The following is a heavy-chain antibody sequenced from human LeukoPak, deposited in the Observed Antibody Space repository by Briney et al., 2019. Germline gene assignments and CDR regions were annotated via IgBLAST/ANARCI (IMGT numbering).Heavy chain of an antibody. J-gene: IGHJ4*02. D-gene: IGHD6-19*01. Sequence: SETQSLTCTVSGASVSSGNSYWSWIRQAPGKGLEWIGYFYYSGSTSYSPSLKSRVTISADTSKNQFSLRLRSVTAADTAVYYCAREAQSSGAMGCWGQGILVTVSS. CDR3: AREAQSSGAMGC. CDR1: GASVSSGNSY. V-gene: IGHV4-61*01. CDR2: FYYSGST.